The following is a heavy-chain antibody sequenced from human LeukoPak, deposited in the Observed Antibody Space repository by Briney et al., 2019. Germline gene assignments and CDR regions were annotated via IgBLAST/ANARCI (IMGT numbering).Heavy chain of an antibody. V-gene: IGHV3-74*01. Sequence: GGSLRLSCAASGFAFSSYWMHWVRQVPGKGLVWAARINPGGSSITYADSVKGRFTISRDNAKNTLYLQMDSLRAEDTGVYYCARSNQADDYWGQGTLVTVSS. J-gene: IGHJ4*02. CDR3: ARSNQADDY. CDR1: GFAFSSYW. CDR2: INPGGSSI. D-gene: IGHD1-14*01.